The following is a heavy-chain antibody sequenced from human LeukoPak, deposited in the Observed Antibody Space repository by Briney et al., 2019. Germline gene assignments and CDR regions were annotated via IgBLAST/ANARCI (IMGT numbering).Heavy chain of an antibody. CDR1: GYTFANFG. CDR3: ARTCSSSSCYMVH. Sequence: ASVTVSCKASGYTFANFGITWVRQAPGQGLEWMGWISVYNGNTNYAQNLQGRVTLTTDTSTSTAYMELRSLRSDDTALYYCARTCSSSSCYMVHWGQGTLVTVSS. D-gene: IGHD2-2*02. V-gene: IGHV1-18*01. CDR2: ISVYNGNT. J-gene: IGHJ4*02.